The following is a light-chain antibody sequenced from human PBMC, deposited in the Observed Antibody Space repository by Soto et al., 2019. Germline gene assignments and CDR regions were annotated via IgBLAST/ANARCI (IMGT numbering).Light chain of an antibody. J-gene: IGLJ1*01. Sequence: QSVLTQPPSVSGAPGQRVTISCTGSSSNIGAGYDVPWYQQRPGAAPKLLISANINRPSGVPDRFSGSKSGTSASLAITGLQADHSGDYYCQSYDSPLSARYVFGTGTKLTVL. CDR3: QSYDSPLSARYV. CDR1: SSNIGAGYD. V-gene: IGLV1-40*01. CDR2: ANI.